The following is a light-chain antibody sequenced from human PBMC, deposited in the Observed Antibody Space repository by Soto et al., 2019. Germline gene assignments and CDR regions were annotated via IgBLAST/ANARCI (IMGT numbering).Light chain of an antibody. CDR2: GNN. CDR3: QSYDSSLSGPFDV. J-gene: IGLJ1*01. CDR1: SSNIGAGYD. V-gene: IGLV1-40*01. Sequence: QSVLTQPPSVSGAPGQRVTISCTGSSSNIGAGYDVHWYQQLPGTAPKLLIYGNNNRPSGVPDRFSGSKSGTSASLAITGLQAEDEADYYCQSYDSSLSGPFDVFGTVTKLTVL.